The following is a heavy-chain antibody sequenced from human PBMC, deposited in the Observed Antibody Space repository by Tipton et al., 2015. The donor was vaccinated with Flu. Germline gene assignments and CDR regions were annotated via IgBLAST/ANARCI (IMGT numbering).Heavy chain of an antibody. D-gene: IGHD4-11*01. V-gene: IGHV4-38-2*01. CDR1: GFSIRSSNYC. Sequence: TLSLTCAVSGFSIRSSNYCWGWIRQPPGKGLEWIGNIFHSGNAYHNPSLKSRVTISVDTSKNQVSLKLSSVTAADTAVYYCARRDCSNYVSEPKNWFDPWGQGAPVTVSS. CDR2: IFHSGNA. CDR3: ARRDCSNYVSEPKNWFDP. J-gene: IGHJ5*02.